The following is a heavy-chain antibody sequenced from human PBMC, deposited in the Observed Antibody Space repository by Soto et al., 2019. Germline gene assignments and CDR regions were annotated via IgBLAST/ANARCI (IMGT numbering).Heavy chain of an antibody. CDR2: IYYSGST. J-gene: IGHJ6*02. V-gene: IGHV4-30-4*01. CDR3: ARARMVVRGVPYYYYYGMDV. CDR1: GGSISSGDYY. Sequence: QVQLQESGPGLVKPSQTLSLTCTVSGGSISSGDYYWSWIRQPPGKGLEWIGYIYYSGSTYYNPSLKSRVTISVDPSKNQFSLKLSSVTAADTAVYYCARARMVVRGVPYYYYYGMDVWGQGTTVTVSS. D-gene: IGHD3-10*01.